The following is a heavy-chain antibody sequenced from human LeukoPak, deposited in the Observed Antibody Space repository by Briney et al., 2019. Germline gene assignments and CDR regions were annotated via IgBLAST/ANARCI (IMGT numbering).Heavy chain of an antibody. CDR1: GFTVSSNY. Sequence: GGSLRLSRAASGFTVSSNYMSWVRQAPGKGLEWVSVIYSGGSTYYADSVKGRFTISRDNSKNTLYLQMNSLRAEDTAVYYCASAESGPTDYWGQGTLVTVSS. CDR3: ASAESGPTDY. CDR2: IYSGGST. D-gene: IGHD3-3*01. J-gene: IGHJ4*02. V-gene: IGHV3-66*01.